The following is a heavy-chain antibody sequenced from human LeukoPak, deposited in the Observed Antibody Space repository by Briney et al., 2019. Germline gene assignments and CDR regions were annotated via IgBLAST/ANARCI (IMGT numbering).Heavy chain of an antibody. D-gene: IGHD3-22*01. CDR3: ALTYDSRGYNYVRWNS. Sequence: ESGPTLVKPTQTLTLTCTFSGFSLSTSGVGVGWIRQPPRKALEWLALIYWDDDKHYSPSLKSRLTITKDTSNNRVVLQMTNVDPVDTATYYCALTYDSRGYNYVRWNSWGQGTLVTVSS. CDR2: IYWDDDK. J-gene: IGHJ4*02. CDR1: GFSLSTSGVG. V-gene: IGHV2-5*02.